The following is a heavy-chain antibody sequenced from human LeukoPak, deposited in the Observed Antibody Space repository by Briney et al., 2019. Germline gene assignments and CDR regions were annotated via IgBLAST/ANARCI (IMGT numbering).Heavy chain of an antibody. D-gene: IGHD1-26*01. J-gene: IGHJ6*02. CDR3: AGATTAYYYYGMDV. CDR2: ISAYNGNT. V-gene: IGHV1-18*01. Sequence: ASVKVSCKASGYTFTSYGISRVRQAPGQGLEWMGWISAYNGNTNYAQKLQGRVTMTTDTSTSTAYMELRSLRSDDTAVYYCAGATTAYYYYGMDVWGQGTTVTVSS. CDR1: GYTFTSYG.